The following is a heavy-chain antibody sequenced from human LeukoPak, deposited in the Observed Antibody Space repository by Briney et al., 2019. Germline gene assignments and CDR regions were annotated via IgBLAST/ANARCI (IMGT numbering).Heavy chain of an antibody. CDR3: ARGVTIFGVVIIFDY. Sequence: ASVKVSCKASGYTFTGYYMHWVRQAPGQGLEWMGWINPNSGGTNYAQKFQGRVTMTRDTSISTAYMELSRLRSDDTAVYYCARGVTIFGVVIIFDYWGQGTLVTVSS. D-gene: IGHD3-3*01. V-gene: IGHV1-2*02. CDR1: GYTFTGYY. CDR2: INPNSGGT. J-gene: IGHJ4*02.